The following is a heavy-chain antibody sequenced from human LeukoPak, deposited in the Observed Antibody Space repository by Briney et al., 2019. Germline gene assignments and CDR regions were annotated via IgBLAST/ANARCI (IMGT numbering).Heavy chain of an antibody. V-gene: IGHV1-46*01. CDR1: GYTFTSYY. Sequence: GASVKVSCKASGYTFTSYYMHWVRRAPGQGLEWMGIINPSGGSTSYAQKFQGRVTMTRDTSTSTVYMELSSLRSEDTAVYYCARPGRIAAAMGVYNWFDPWGQGTPVTVSS. D-gene: IGHD6-13*01. CDR3: ARPGRIAAAMGVYNWFDP. J-gene: IGHJ5*02. CDR2: INPSGGST.